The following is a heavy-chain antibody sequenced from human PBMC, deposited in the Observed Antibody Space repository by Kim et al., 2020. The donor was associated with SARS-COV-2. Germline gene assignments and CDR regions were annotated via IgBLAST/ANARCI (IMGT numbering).Heavy chain of an antibody. CDR3: ARGMYSSSWYGVLGGEGYDY. CDR1: GGSFSGYY. Sequence: SETLSLTCAVYGGSFSGYYWSWIRQPPGKGLEWIGEINHSGSTNYNPSLKSRVTISVDTSKNQFSLKLSSVTAADTAVYYCARGMYSSSWYGVLGGEGYDYWGQGTLVTVSS. V-gene: IGHV4-34*01. J-gene: IGHJ4*02. CDR2: INHSGST. D-gene: IGHD6-13*01.